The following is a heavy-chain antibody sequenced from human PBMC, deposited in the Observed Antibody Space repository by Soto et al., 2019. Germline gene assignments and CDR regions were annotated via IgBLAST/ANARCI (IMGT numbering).Heavy chain of an antibody. CDR2: INHSGSA. CDR1: GGSFSGHF. V-gene: IGHV4-34*01. J-gene: IGHJ4*02. D-gene: IGHD3-3*01. CDR3: AGWAVGIMIFGVPKDY. Sequence: SETLSLTCVVYGGSFSGHFWSWIRQPRGKGLEWIGEINHSGSANYNPSLKSRVTISVDTSKNQFSLKLTSVTAADTAVYYCAGWAVGIMIFGVPKDYWSQGTQVTVSS.